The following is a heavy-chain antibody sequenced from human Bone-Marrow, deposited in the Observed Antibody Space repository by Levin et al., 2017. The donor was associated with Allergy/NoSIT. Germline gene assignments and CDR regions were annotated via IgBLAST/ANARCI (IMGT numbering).Heavy chain of an antibody. D-gene: IGHD2-8*01. CDR1: GGSIGSGDYY. J-gene: IGHJ4*02. Sequence: SETLSLTCTVSGGSIGSGDYYWSWIRQPPGKGLEWIGYIYYSGDTYYNPSLESRITMSVDTSKNQFSLKLNSVTTADTAVYYCARERVLCTDGICYSNFDYWGLGTLVTVSS. V-gene: IGHV4-30-4*01. CDR2: IYYSGDT. CDR3: ARERVLCTDGICYSNFDY.